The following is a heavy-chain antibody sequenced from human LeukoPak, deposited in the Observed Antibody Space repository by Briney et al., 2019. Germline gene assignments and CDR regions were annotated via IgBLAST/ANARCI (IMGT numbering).Heavy chain of an antibody. Sequence: GGSLRLSCGASGFSFISYGMHWVRQAPGKWLEWVGVISDDGRSKDYADSVKGRFTISRDNSKDTLYLQMNSLRAEDTAVYYCAKRPSDYGDYVSYFDHWGQGTLVTVSS. CDR2: ISDDGRSK. J-gene: IGHJ4*02. CDR1: GFSFISYG. V-gene: IGHV3-30*18. D-gene: IGHD4-17*01. CDR3: AKRPSDYGDYVSYFDH.